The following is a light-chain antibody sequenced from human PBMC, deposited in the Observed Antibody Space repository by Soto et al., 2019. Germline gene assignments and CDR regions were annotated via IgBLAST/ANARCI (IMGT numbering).Light chain of an antibody. V-gene: IGKV3-15*01. Sequence: IVLTQSPSTLALSPGERATLSCRASQSVSSDLAWYHQKPGQAPRLLIYGASTRATGIPARFSGFGSGTEFTLTINSLQPEDFAVYYCQQYNNWPRTFGHGTKVDIK. CDR2: GAS. CDR1: QSVSSD. CDR3: QQYNNWPRT. J-gene: IGKJ1*01.